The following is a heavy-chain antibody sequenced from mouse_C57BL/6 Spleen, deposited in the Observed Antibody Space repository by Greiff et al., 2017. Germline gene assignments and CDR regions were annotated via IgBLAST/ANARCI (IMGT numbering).Heavy chain of an antibody. Sequence: EVQRVESGPELVKPGASVKIPCKASGYTFTDYNMDWVKQSHGKSLEWIGDINPNNGGTIYNQKFKGKATSTVDQSSSTAYMELRRMTSEDTAVYYCARSGLDYGSSYDYWGQGTTLTVSS. CDR3: ARSGLDYGSSYDY. D-gene: IGHD1-1*01. CDR1: GYTFTDYN. V-gene: IGHV1-18*01. J-gene: IGHJ2*01. CDR2: INPNNGGT.